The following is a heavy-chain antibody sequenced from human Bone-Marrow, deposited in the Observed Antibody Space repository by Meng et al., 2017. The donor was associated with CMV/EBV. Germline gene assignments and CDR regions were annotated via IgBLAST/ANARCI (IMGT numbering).Heavy chain of an antibody. D-gene: IGHD3-10*01. J-gene: IGHJ4*02. CDR3: ARGSVEAGSTGGAAGLFDY. V-gene: IGHV1-8*03. CDR2: MNPNSGNT. Sequence: ASVKVSCKASGYTFTSYDINWVRQATGQGLEWMGWMNPNSGNTGYAQKFQGRVTITMNTSISTAYMELSSLRSEDTAVYYCARGSVEAGSTGGAAGLFDYWGQGTLVTVSS. CDR1: GYTFTSYD.